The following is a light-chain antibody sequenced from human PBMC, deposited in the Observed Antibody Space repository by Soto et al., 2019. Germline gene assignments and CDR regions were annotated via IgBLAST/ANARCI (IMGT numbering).Light chain of an antibody. CDR2: GAS. CDR3: QHYGSSPYT. Sequence: EIVLTQSPGTLSLSPGERATLSCRASQSVSSSYLAWYQQKPGQAPRLLIYGASSRATGIPDRFSGSGSGTDFNLSVSRLETEDCAVYYCQHYGSSPYTFGQRPKLEIE. V-gene: IGKV3-20*01. J-gene: IGKJ2*01. CDR1: QSVSSSY.